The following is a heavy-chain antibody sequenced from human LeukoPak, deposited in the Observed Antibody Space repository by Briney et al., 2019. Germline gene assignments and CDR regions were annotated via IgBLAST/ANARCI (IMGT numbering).Heavy chain of an antibody. Sequence: ASVTVSCKASGYTFTGYYMHWVRQAPGQGLEWMGRINPNSGGTNYAQKFQGRVTMTRDTSISTAYMELSRLRSDDTAVYYCARVEHSYGFELDYWGQGTLVTVSS. V-gene: IGHV1-2*06. CDR2: INPNSGGT. J-gene: IGHJ4*02. CDR1: GYTFTGYY. D-gene: IGHD5-18*01. CDR3: ARVEHSYGFELDY.